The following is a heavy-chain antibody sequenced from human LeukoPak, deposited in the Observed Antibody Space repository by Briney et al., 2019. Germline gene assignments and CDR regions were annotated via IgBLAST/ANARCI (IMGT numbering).Heavy chain of an antibody. V-gene: IGHV1-46*01. CDR1: GYTFTSYY. CDR2: INPSGGST. D-gene: IGHD2-2*01. Sequence: ASVKVSCKASGYTFTSYYMHWVRQAPGQGLEWMGIINPSGGSTSYAQKFQGRVTMTTDTSTSTAYMELRSLRSDDTAVYYCARDLVVVPAAVWFDPWGQGTLVTVSS. J-gene: IGHJ5*02. CDR3: ARDLVVVPAAVWFDP.